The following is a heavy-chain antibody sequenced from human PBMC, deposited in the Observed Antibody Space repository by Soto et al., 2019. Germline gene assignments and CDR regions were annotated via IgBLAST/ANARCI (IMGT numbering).Heavy chain of an antibody. D-gene: IGHD3-22*01. J-gene: IGHJ4*02. Sequence: GGSLRLSCAASGFTFSSYGMHWVRQAPGKGLEWVAVIWYDGSNKYYADSVKGRFTISRDNSKNTLYLQMNSLRAEDTAVYYCAREGKGSYDSSAGHFDYWGQGTLVTVSS. CDR2: IWYDGSNK. V-gene: IGHV3-33*01. CDR3: AREGKGSYDSSAGHFDY. CDR1: GFTFSSYG.